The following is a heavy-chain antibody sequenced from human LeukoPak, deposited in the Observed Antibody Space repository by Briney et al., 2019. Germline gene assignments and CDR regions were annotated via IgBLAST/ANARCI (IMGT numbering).Heavy chain of an antibody. CDR2: ISSSGSTI. V-gene: IGHV3-11*01. CDR3: ARGVGATEWGPRNFDY. D-gene: IGHD1-26*01. J-gene: IGHJ4*02. Sequence: PGGSLGLSCAASGFTFSDYYMSWIHQAPGKGLEWVPYISSSGSTIYYADSVKGRFTISRDNAKNSLYLQMNSLRAEDTAVYYCARGVGATEWGPRNFDYWGQGTLVTVSS. CDR1: GFTFSDYY.